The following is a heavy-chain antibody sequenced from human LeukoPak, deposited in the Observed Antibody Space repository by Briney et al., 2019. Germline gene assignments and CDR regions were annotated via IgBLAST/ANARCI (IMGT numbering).Heavy chain of an antibody. CDR2: IYPGDSGT. CDR3: ARQAYGGNSRTFDI. V-gene: IGHV5-51*01. D-gene: IGHD4-23*01. J-gene: IGHJ3*02. Sequence: GESLKISCQGSGYTFTYYWIAWVRQMPGKGLEWMGVIYPGDSGTKYSPSFQGQVTISADKFVSTAYLQWSSLKASDTAMYYCARQAYGGNSRTFDIWGQGTMVTVSS. CDR1: GYTFTYYW.